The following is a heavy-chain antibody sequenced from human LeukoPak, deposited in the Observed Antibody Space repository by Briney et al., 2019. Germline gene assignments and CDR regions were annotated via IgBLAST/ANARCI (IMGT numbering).Heavy chain of an antibody. CDR1: GGSFSGYY. D-gene: IGHD6-13*01. CDR3: ARFDGKAAAGTDY. CDR2: INHSGST. J-gene: IGHJ4*02. Sequence: SETLSLTCAVYGGSFSGYYWSWIRQPPGKGLEWIGEINHSGSTNYNPSLKSRVTMSVDTSKNQFSLKLKSVTAADTAVYYCARFDGKAAAGTDYWGQGTLVTVSS. V-gene: IGHV4-34*01.